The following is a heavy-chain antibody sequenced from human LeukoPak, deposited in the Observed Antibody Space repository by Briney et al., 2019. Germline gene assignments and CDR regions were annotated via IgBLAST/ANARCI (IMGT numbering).Heavy chain of an antibody. V-gene: IGHV3-30*04. CDR3: ARDERGFFYYMDV. J-gene: IGHJ6*03. D-gene: IGHD2-15*01. Sequence: PGGSLRLSCAASGFTFSSYAMHWARQTPGKGLEWVAAISYAGSNTHYADSVKGRFTISRDNSKNTMFLQMSSLRAEDTALYYCARDERGFFYYMDVWGKGTTVTVSS. CDR2: ISYAGSNT. CDR1: GFTFSSYA.